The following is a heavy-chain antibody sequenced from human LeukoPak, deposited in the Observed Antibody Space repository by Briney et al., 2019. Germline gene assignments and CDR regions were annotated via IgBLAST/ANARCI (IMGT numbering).Heavy chain of an antibody. J-gene: IGHJ4*02. CDR1: GFTFSSYS. V-gene: IGHV3-21*01. Sequence: GGSLRLSCAASGFTFSSYSMNWVRQAPGKALEWVSSISSSSSYIYYADSVKGRFTISRDNAKNSLYLQMNSLRAEDTAVYYCARDVDIVATIVADYWGQGTLVTVSS. D-gene: IGHD5-12*01. CDR2: ISSSSSYI. CDR3: ARDVDIVATIVADY.